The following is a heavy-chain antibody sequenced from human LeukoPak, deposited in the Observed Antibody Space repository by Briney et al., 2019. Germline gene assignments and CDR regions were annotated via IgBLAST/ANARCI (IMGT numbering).Heavy chain of an antibody. CDR2: VNSDGSWT. Sequence: GRSLRLSCAASGNYWMHWVRQAPGKGLVWVSHVNSDGSWTSYADSVKGRFTISKDNAKNTVYLQMNSLRAEDTAVYYCVSFYETYWGRGTLVTVSS. CDR1: GNYW. V-gene: IGHV3-74*01. J-gene: IGHJ4*02. D-gene: IGHD2/OR15-2a*01. CDR3: VSFYETY.